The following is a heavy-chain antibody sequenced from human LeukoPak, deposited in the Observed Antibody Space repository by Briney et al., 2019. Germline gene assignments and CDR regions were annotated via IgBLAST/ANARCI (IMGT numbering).Heavy chain of an antibody. J-gene: IGHJ4*02. D-gene: IGHD4-17*01. Sequence: SDTLSLTCTVSGGSLSSGSDYWGWIRQAPGRGLEWIGSVSYSGSTYNNPSLKSRVTMSVDTSENQFSLRLSPVTVADTAVYYCARHAVYGEFLDYWGQGTLVSVSS. V-gene: IGHV4-39*01. CDR1: GGSLSSGSDY. CDR2: VSYSGST. CDR3: ARHAVYGEFLDY.